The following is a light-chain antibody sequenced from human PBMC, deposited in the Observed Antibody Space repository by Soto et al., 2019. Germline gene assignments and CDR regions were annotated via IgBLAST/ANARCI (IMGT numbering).Light chain of an antibody. CDR2: DVS. CDR1: QSLTGR. V-gene: IGKV1-5*01. CDR3: QQYKVYPHS. J-gene: IGKJ2*01. Sequence: DMHMIQSPSTLSASIGDTVTLTCRASQSLTGRLAWYQQKPGRPPKLLIYDVSILERGVPSRFSGSESGADFTLTINSVRPDACATFYCQQYKVYPHSFGKGTRL.